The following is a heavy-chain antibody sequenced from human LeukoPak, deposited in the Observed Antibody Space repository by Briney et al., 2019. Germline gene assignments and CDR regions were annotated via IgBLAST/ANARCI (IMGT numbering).Heavy chain of an antibody. CDR2: IDPSDSHS. CDR1: GYTFTSYW. Sequence: PGESLKISWKGSGYTFTSYWITWVRQMPGKGLEWMGRIDPSDSHSSYSPSLQGHVTISADKSINTAYLQWSSLKASDTAMYYCARHDCSGGSCPLAYWGQGTLVTVPS. V-gene: IGHV5-10-1*01. J-gene: IGHJ4*02. CDR3: ARHDCSGGSCPLAY. D-gene: IGHD2-15*01.